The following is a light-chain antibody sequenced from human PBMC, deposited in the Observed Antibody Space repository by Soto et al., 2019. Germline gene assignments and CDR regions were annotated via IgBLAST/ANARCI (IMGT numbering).Light chain of an antibody. CDR2: GAS. Sequence: ETVMTQSPATLSVSPGERATLSCRASQSVSSNLAWYQQKLAQAPRVLIFGASTRATGIPARFSGSGSGTDFSLTINRLQSEDFAVYYCQEYNTSPWTFGQGTKVEIK. CDR1: QSVSSN. V-gene: IGKV3-15*01. J-gene: IGKJ1*01. CDR3: QEYNTSPWT.